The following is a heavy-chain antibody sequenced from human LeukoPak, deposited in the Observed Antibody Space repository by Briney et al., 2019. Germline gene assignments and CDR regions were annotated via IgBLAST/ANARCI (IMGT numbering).Heavy chain of an antibody. CDR1: GGSFSGYY. V-gene: IGHV4-34*01. D-gene: IGHD1-26*01. CDR3: AMPVYGSCFDY. Sequence: KTSETLSLTCAVYGGSFSGYYWSWIRQPPGKGLEWIGEINHSGSTNYNPSLKSRVTISVDTSKNQFSLKLSSVTAADTAVYYCAMPVYGSCFDYWGQGTLVTVSS. CDR2: INHSGST. J-gene: IGHJ4*02.